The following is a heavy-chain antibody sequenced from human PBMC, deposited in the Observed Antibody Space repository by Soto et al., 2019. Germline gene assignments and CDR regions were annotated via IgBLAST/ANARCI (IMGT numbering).Heavy chain of an antibody. D-gene: IGHD1-26*01. J-gene: IGHJ5*02. V-gene: IGHV3-21*01. CDR3: ARNPNDMGIVGAINP. CDR1: GFTFSSYN. CDR2: ISSSSSYI. Sequence: PGGSLRLSCAASGFTFSSYNMNWVRQAPGKGLEWVASISSSSSYIYYADSVKGRFTISRDNAKNSLYLQMNSLRAEDTAVYYCARNPNDMGIVGAINPWGQGTLVTVSS.